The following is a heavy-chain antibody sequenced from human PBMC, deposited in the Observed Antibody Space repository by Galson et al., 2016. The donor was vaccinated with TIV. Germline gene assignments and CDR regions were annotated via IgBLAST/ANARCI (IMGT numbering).Heavy chain of an antibody. CDR3: ARLEGYDDSASDY. J-gene: IGHJ4*02. CDR2: IYPGDSDT. CDR1: GYRFTNHW. Sequence: QSGAEVKKPGESLKISCKASGYRFTNHWIGWVRQMPGKGLEWMGVIYPGDSDTRYSLSFQGQVTISADKSSSTAHLQWSSLKASDTAMYYCARLEGYDDSASDYWGQGTLVTVSS. V-gene: IGHV5-51*01. D-gene: IGHD3-22*01.